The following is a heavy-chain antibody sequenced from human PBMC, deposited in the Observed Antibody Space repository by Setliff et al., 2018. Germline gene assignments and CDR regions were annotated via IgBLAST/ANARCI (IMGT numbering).Heavy chain of an antibody. CDR2: ISSTGDDI. CDR3: ARDGVFYAMDF. V-gene: IGHV3-21*06. J-gene: IGHJ6*02. CDR1: GFSLNSFR. D-gene: IGHD3-10*01. Sequence: PGGSLRLSCAASGFSLNSFRMTWIRQPPGKGLEWVSSISSTGDDIYYTDPVKGRFTISRDNAKNSLYLQMNSLRAEDSAVYYRARDGVFYAMDFWGQGTTVTVSS.